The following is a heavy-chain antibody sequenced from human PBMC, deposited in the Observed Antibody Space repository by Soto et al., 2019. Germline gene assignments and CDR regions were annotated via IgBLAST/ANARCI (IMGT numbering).Heavy chain of an antibody. CDR3: ARGFYSSGWYYYYYYGMDV. CDR1: GYTFTSYD. J-gene: IGHJ6*02. Sequence: ASVKVSCKASGYTFTSYDINWVRQATGQGLEWMGWMNPNSGNTGYAQKFQGRVTMTRNTSISTAYMELSSLRSEDTAVYYCARGFYSSGWYYYYYYGMDVWGQGTTVTVSS. V-gene: IGHV1-8*01. D-gene: IGHD6-19*01. CDR2: MNPNSGNT.